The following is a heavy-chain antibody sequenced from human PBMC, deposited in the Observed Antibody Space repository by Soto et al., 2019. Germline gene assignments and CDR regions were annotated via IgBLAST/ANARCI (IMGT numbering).Heavy chain of an antibody. J-gene: IGHJ4*02. D-gene: IGHD1-26*01. Sequence: VKVSCKASGYTFTDYGIAWVRQAPGQGLEWMGWISAYNDNTIYAQKFQGRVTMTKDTSTDTAYMELSSLRSEDTAVYYCATTPLVVGASFDYWGQGTLVTVSS. CDR2: ISAYNDNT. V-gene: IGHV1-18*01. CDR1: GYTFTDYG. CDR3: ATTPLVVGASFDY.